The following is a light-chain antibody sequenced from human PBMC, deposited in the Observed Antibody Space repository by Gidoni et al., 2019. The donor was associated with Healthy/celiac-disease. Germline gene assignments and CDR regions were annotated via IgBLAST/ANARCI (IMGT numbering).Light chain of an antibody. Sequence: DIQMTQSPSTLSASVGDRVTITCRASQSISSWLAWYQQKPGKAPKLLIYDASSLESGVPSRFSGSGSGTEFTLTISSLQPDDCATYYCQQYNRYSPTFGQGTKVEIK. CDR2: DAS. CDR3: QQYNRYSPT. J-gene: IGKJ1*01. CDR1: QSISSW. V-gene: IGKV1-5*01.